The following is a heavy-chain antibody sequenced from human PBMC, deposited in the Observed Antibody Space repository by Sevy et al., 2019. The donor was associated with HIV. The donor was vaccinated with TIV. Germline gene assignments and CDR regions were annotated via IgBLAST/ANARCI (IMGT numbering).Heavy chain of an antibody. Sequence: ASVKVSCKASGGTFSNYALSWVRQAPGQGLEWMGGIIPIFGTTNFAQTFQGRVTITAEESTSTAYMELSSLRSADTAVYYCARTPLVRIPGATDLYFDNWGQGTLVTVSS. D-gene: IGHD2-2*01. CDR2: IIPIFGTT. CDR1: GGTFSNYA. CDR3: ARTPLVRIPGATDLYFDN. J-gene: IGHJ4*02. V-gene: IGHV1-69*13.